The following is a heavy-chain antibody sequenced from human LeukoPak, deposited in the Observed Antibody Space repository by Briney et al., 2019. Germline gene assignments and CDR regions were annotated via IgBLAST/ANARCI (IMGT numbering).Heavy chain of an antibody. D-gene: IGHD3-3*01. Sequence: ASVKVSCKASGYTFTSYDINWVRQATGQGLEWMGWMNPNSGNTGYAQKFQGRVTMTRNTSISTAYMELSSLRSEDTAVYYCARNTYNDFWSGYSSSSGHIGYWGQGTLVTVSS. CDR2: MNPNSGNT. CDR3: ARNTYNDFWSGYSSSSGHIGY. CDR1: GYTFTSYD. V-gene: IGHV1-8*01. J-gene: IGHJ4*02.